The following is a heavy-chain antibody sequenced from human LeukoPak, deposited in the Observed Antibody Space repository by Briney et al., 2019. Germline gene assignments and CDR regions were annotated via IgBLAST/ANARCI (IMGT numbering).Heavy chain of an antibody. Sequence: ASVKVSCKASGYTFSGTGWYLYWLRQAPGQGLECMGWIYPYTGATHYAQKFQGRVAMTRDTSISTAYMGLSRLRPDDTAVYYCARDGPAQVVDFDYWGQGTLVTVSS. D-gene: IGHD2-15*01. CDR2: IYPYTGAT. CDR3: ARDGPAQVVDFDY. V-gene: IGHV1-2*02. CDR1: GYTFSGTGWY. J-gene: IGHJ4*02.